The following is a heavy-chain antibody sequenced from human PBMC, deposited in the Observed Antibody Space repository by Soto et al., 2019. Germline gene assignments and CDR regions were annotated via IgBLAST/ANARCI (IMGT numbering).Heavy chain of an antibody. J-gene: IGHJ4*02. V-gene: IGHV4-34*01. D-gene: IGHD3-3*01. CDR3: SRVYYYFWSGYLDY. CDR1: GGSFSGYY. CDR2: INPSGST. Sequence: QVQLQQWGAGLLKPSETLSLTCAVYGGSFSGYYWSWIRQPPGKGLEWIGEINPSGSTNYNPSLKSQVTISVDTSKNQCSLKLSSVTAADTAVYYCSRVYYYFWSGYLDYWGQGTLVTVSS.